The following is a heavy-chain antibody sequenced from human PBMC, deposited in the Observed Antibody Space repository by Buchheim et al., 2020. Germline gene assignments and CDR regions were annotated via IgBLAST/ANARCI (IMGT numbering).Heavy chain of an antibody. CDR2: ISNNGGST. V-gene: IGHV3-64*01. J-gene: IGHJ4*02. D-gene: IGHD4-17*01. CDR1: GFTFSSYA. Sequence: EVQLVESGGGLVQPGGSLRLSCAASGFTFSSYAMYWVRQAPGKGLEYVSAISNNGGSTYYANSVKGRFTISRDNSKNTLYLQMGSLRTEDMAVYYCATTGTFMTTGTDWGQGTL. CDR3: ATTGTFMTTGTD.